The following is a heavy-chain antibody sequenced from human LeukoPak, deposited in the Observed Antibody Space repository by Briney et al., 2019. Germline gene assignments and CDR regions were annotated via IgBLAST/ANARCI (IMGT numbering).Heavy chain of an antibody. CDR2: IVGSGGST. J-gene: IGHJ4*02. CDR1: GFTFSNYA. CDR3: SKWGDYDVLTGYYDSDF. V-gene: IGHV3-23*01. D-gene: IGHD3-9*01. Sequence: GGSLRLSCAASGFTFSNYAMGWVRQAPGKGLEWVSAIVGSGGSTYYADSVKGRFSISRDNSKNTLFLQMNSLRVKDTALYYCSKWGDYDVLTGYYDSDFWGQGTLVTVSS.